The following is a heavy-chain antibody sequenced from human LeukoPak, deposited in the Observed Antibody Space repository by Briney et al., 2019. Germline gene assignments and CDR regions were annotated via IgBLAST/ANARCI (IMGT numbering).Heavy chain of an antibody. J-gene: IGHJ6*03. CDR3: ARGWDRGRYYYYYYMDV. D-gene: IGHD3-10*01. CDR2: INHSGST. CDR1: GYSISSGYY. Sequence: PSETLSLTCTVSGYSISSGYYWGWIRQPPGKGLEWIGEINHSGSTNYNPSLKSRVTISVDTSKNQFSLKLSSVTAADTAVYYCARGWDRGRYYYYYYMDVWGKGTTVTVSS. V-gene: IGHV4-38-2*02.